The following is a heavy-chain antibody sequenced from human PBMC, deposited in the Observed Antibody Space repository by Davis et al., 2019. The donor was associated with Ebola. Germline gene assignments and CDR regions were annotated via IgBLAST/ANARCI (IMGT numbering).Heavy chain of an antibody. J-gene: IGHJ4*02. Sequence: GASLKISCAASGFTFSSYTMHWLRPAPRKGLEWGAVISYDGSNKYYADSVKGRFTNSRDNSKNTLYLQMNSLRAEDTAVYYWARGWGRMTTVTTTAYWGQGTLVTVSS. CDR3: ARGWGRMTTVTTTAY. V-gene: IGHV3-30*04. D-gene: IGHD4-17*01. CDR1: GFTFSSYT. CDR2: ISYDGSNK.